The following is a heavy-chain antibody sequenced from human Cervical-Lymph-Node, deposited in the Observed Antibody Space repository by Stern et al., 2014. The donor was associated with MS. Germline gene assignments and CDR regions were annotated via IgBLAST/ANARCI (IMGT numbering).Heavy chain of an antibody. CDR3: AKAEVTFPPFDY. CDR2: ITGSGRTT. V-gene: IGHV3-23*04. CDR1: GFTFNSFA. Sequence: EMQLVESGGGLVQPGGSLRLSCAASGFTFNSFAMNWVRQAPGKGLEWVSTITGSGRTTYYPDSVKGRFTISRDNSKNPLYLQMNSLRAEDTALYYCAKAEVTFPPFDYWGQGTLVTVSP. D-gene: IGHD2-21*02. J-gene: IGHJ4*02.